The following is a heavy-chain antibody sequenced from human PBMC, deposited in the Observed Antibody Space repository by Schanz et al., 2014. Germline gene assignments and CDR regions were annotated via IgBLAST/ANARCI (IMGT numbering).Heavy chain of an antibody. Sequence: QVQLQESGPGLVKPSGTLSLTCAVSGGSISSSDWWSWVRQPPGKGLEWIGFISYSGSTYYNPSLKSRVTISVDTSKNQFSLNLSSATAADTAVYYCARDRGHGDLPGDIWGQGTMGTVSS. V-gene: IGHV4-4*02. J-gene: IGHJ3*02. CDR3: ARDRGHGDLPGDI. CDR1: GGSISSSDW. D-gene: IGHD4-17*01. CDR2: ISYSGST.